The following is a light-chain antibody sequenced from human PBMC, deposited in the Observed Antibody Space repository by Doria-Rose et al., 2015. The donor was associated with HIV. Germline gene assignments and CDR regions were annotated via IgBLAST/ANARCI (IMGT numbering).Light chain of an antibody. CDR3: HQYGTSWT. J-gene: IGKJ1*01. CDR2: DGS. V-gene: IGKV3-20*01. CDR1: QSFSSTY. Sequence: EIVLTQSPGTLSLSPGERATLSCRASQSFSSTYLAWYQQKPDQAPSLLIYDGSTRATGIPDRFSASESGTDYTLTINRLEPEDIALYYCHQYGTSWTFGQGTKMEI.